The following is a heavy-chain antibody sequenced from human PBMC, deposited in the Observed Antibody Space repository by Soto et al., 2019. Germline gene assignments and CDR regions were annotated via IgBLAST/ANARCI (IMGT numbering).Heavy chain of an antibody. CDR2: ISSSSSTI. CDR1: GFTFSSYS. V-gene: IGHV3-48*01. J-gene: IGHJ6*02. CDR3: AREGEWWTAAMRGYYYYGMDV. Sequence: EVQLVESGGGLVQPGGSLRLSCAASGFTFSSYSMNWVRQAPGKGLEWVSYISSSSSTIYYADSVKGRFTISRDNAKNSPYLQMNSLRAEDTAVYYCAREGEWWTAAMRGYYYYGMDVWGQGTTVTVSS. D-gene: IGHD2-2*01.